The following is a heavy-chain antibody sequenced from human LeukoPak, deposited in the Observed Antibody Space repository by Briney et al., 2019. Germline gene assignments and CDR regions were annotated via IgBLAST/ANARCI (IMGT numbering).Heavy chain of an antibody. V-gene: IGHV3-74*01. Sequence: GGSLRLPCTAPGFTFSTYWMHWVRQAPGKGLVWVSRVNGDGSSKVYADSVKGRFTISRDNAKNTLYLQMNSLRAEDTAVYYCARDISPAHFWGQGTLVTVSS. CDR3: ARDISPAHF. J-gene: IGHJ4*02. CDR1: GFTFSTYW. D-gene: IGHD2/OR15-2a*01. CDR2: VNGDGSSK.